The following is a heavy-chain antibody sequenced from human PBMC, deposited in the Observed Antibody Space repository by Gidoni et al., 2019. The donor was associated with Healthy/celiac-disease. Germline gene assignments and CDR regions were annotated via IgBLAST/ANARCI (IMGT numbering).Heavy chain of an antibody. CDR3: AKEEYSSSW. Sequence: EVQLLESGGGLVQPEGSLRLSCAASGFTFSSYAMSWVRQAPGKGLGGVSAISGSVGSTYYADSVKGRFTISRANSKNTLYLQMNSLRAEDTAVYYCAKEEYSSSWWGQGTLVTVSS. J-gene: IGHJ4*02. CDR2: ISGSVGST. CDR1: GFTFSSYA. D-gene: IGHD6-13*01. V-gene: IGHV3-23*01.